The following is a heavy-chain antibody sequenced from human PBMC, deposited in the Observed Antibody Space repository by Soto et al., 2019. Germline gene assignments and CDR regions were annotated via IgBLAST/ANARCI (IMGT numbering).Heavy chain of an antibody. CDR3: ARGTVVVSAAVMFNSLDA. CDR1: VAPITWGDYS. J-gene: IGHJ5*02. Sequence: PAETLSLTCAISVAPITWGDYSCNWIRQPPGKGLEWIGYIFHGGSTYYNPSLRSRVTISVDRSRTQFSLKMSSVTAADTAVYYCARGTVVVSAAVMFNSLDAWGQGALVTVSS. CDR2: IFHGGST. D-gene: IGHD2-2*01. V-gene: IGHV4-30-2*01.